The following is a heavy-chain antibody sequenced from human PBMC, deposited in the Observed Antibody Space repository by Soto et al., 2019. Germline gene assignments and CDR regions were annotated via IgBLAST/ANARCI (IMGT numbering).Heavy chain of an antibody. CDR2: ISAYNGNT. J-gene: IGHJ4*02. D-gene: IGHD3-22*01. V-gene: IGHV1-18*01. CDR3: ARDPSPDSSGYYSDY. CDR1: GYTFTSYG. Sequence: GASVKVSCKASGYTFTSYGIIWVRQAPGQGLEWMGWISAYNGNTNYAQKLQGRVTMTTDTSTSTAYMELRSLRSDDTAVYYCARDPSPDSSGYYSDYWGQGTLVTVYS.